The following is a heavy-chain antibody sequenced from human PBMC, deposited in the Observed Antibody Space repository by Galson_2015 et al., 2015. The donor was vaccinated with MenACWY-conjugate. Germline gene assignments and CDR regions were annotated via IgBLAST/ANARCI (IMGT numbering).Heavy chain of an antibody. CDR1: GNSFTVYY. Sequence: SVKVPCKASGNSFTVYYFHWVRQAPGQGLEWMGRINPNSGGGNYAQKFQGRVTMTRDTSVSTTYMELNRLTPDDTAVYYCARGPLRAAGDSFDSWGQGTLVTVS. CDR2: INPNSGGG. J-gene: IGHJ4*02. D-gene: IGHD6-13*01. V-gene: IGHV1-2*06. CDR3: ARGPLRAAGDSFDS.